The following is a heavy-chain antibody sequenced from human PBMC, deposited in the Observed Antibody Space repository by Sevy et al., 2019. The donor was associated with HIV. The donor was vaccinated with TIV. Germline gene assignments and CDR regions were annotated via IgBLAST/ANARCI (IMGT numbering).Heavy chain of an antibody. Sequence: ASVKVSCKASGYTFTTNGISWVRQAPGQGLEWMAWISTYNGNTNYAQKFQGRVAMSTDTSTSTAYMELRNLRSDDTAVYYCARDVVLTTEDLNFYYGMDVWGQGTTVTVSS. J-gene: IGHJ6*02. D-gene: IGHD4-17*01. CDR1: GYTFTTNG. CDR3: ARDVVLTTEDLNFYYGMDV. V-gene: IGHV1-18*01. CDR2: ISTYNGNT.